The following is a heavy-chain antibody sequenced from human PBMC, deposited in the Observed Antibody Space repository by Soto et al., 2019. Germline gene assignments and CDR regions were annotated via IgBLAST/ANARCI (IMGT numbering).Heavy chain of an antibody. CDR2: MNPNSGNT. Sequence: SGKVTCKASEYTFTRYDINCVRPDPGQGLEWMGWMNPNSGNTGYAQEFQGRVTMTRNTSISTAYMELSSLRSEDTAVYYCASRYSSSSYYYYGMDVWGQGTTVTVA. CDR1: EYTFTRYD. D-gene: IGHD6-6*01. J-gene: IGHJ6*02. CDR3: ASRYSSSSYYYYGMDV. V-gene: IGHV1-8*01.